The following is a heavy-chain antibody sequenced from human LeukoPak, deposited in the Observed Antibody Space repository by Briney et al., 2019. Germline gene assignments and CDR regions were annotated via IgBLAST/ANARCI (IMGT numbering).Heavy chain of an antibody. CDR2: INGSGGST. CDR1: GITVSNKY. V-gene: IGHV3-23*01. CDR3: AKTPYVWGSSDIYYYFDY. Sequence: GGSLRLSCVASGITVSNKYMSWVRQAPGKGLEWVSDINGSGGSTYYADSVKGRFTVSRDNSKNTLYLQMNSLRAEDTAVYYCAKTPYVWGSSDIYYYFDYWGQGTLVTVSS. D-gene: IGHD3-16*01. J-gene: IGHJ4*02.